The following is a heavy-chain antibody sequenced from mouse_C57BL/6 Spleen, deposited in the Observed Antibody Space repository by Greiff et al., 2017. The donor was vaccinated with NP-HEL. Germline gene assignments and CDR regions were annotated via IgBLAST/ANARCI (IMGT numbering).Heavy chain of an antibody. CDR3: ARGAVVATDWYFDV. Sequence: QVQLQQPGAELVKPGASVKMSCKASGYTFTSYWITWVKQRPGQGLEWIGDIYPGSGSTNYNEKFKSKATLTVDTSSSTAYMQLSSLTSEDSAVYYCARGAVVATDWYFDVWGTGTTGTVSS. D-gene: IGHD1-1*01. CDR1: GYTFTSYW. V-gene: IGHV1-55*01. CDR2: IYPGSGST. J-gene: IGHJ1*03.